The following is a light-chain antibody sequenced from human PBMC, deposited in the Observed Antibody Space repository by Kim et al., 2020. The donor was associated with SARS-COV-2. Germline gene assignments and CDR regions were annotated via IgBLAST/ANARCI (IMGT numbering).Light chain of an antibody. J-gene: IGKJ2*02. CDR2: GAS. V-gene: IGKV3-20*01. Sequence: IVLTQSPGTLSLSPGERATLSCRASQSVSSSYLAWYQQKPGQAPRLLIYGASSRATGIPDRFSGSGSGTDFTLTISRLEPEDFAVYYCQQYGSSPCTFGQGTKLEI. CDR3: QQYGSSPCT. CDR1: QSVSSSY.